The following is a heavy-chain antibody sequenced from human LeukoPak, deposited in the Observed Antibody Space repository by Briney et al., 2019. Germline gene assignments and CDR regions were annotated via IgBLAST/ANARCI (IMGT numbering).Heavy chain of an antibody. D-gene: IGHD3-3*01. CDR2: IYSGGST. CDR1: GFTVSSNY. Sequence: GGSLRLSCAASGFTVSSNYMSWVRQAPGKGLEWVSVIYSGGSTYYADSVKGRFTISRDNSKNTLYLQVNSLRAEDTAVYYCARGMEWSYFDYWGQGTLVTVSS. V-gene: IGHV3-66*01. J-gene: IGHJ4*02. CDR3: ARGMEWSYFDY.